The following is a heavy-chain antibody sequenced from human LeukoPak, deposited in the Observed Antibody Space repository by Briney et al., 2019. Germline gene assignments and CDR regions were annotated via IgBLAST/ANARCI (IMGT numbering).Heavy chain of an antibody. D-gene: IGHD5-18*01. Sequence: GGSLRLSCAASDFTVSDNYMSWVRQAPGKGLEWVSVIYSGDSTSYADSVKGRFTISRDNSKNTLYLQMTSLRAEDTAVYYCARSAGVTEATSFLAWWGQGTLVTVSS. V-gene: IGHV3-53*01. J-gene: IGHJ4*02. CDR1: DFTVSDNY. CDR3: ARSAGVTEATSFLAW. CDR2: IYSGDST.